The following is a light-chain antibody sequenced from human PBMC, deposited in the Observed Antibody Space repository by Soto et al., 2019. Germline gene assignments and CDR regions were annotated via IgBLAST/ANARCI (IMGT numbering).Light chain of an antibody. J-gene: IGKJ2*01. CDR2: AAA. V-gene: IGKV1-8*01. Sequence: AIRMTQSPSSFSASTGDRVTITCRASQGISSYLAWYQQKPGKAPKLLIYAAATLQRGPSSRFSASGSGTDFTRTISPLQSEDFATYYCQQYLSYPYTFGQGTKLEI. CDR1: QGISSY. CDR3: QQYLSYPYT.